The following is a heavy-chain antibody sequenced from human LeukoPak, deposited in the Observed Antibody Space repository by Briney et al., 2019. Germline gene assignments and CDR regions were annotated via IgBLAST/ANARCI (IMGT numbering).Heavy chain of an antibody. CDR3: ARTIQLCTYFDY. J-gene: IGHJ4*02. Sequence: SQTLSLTCSVSGGSISSGDYYWSWIRQPPGKGLEWIGYIYYSGRTYYNPSLKSRVTISVDTSKNQFSLMLSSVTAADTAVYFCARTIQLCTYFDYWGQGSLVTVSS. CDR2: IYYSGRT. V-gene: IGHV4-30-4*08. CDR1: GGSISSGDYY. D-gene: IGHD5-18*01.